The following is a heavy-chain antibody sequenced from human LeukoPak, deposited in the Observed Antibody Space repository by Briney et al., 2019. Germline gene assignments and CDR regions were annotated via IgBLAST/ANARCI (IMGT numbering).Heavy chain of an antibody. D-gene: IGHD3-10*01. CDR2: INHSGST. CDR3: ARGGGSGSSFFDY. CDR1: GGSFSGYY. J-gene: IGHJ4*02. V-gene: IGHV4-34*01. Sequence: SETLSLTCAVYGGSFSGYYWSWIRQPPGKGLEWIGEINHSGSTNYNPSLKSRVTISVDTSKNQFSLKLSSVTAADTAVYYCARGGGSGSSFFDYWGQGTLVTVSP.